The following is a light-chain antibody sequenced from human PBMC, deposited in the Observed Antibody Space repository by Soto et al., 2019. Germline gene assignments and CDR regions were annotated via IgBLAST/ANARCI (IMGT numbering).Light chain of an antibody. J-gene: IGKJ5*01. CDR2: AAS. CDR1: QSIVTY. V-gene: IGKV1-39*01. CDR3: QQSYRTPIT. Sequence: DIQMTQSPSSLSASVGEIIKITCRASQSIVTYLNWYLQKPGKAPKVLIYAASNLQSGVPPRFSGSGSGTDFTLTISSLQPEDVATYFCQQSYRTPITCGQGTRLEIK.